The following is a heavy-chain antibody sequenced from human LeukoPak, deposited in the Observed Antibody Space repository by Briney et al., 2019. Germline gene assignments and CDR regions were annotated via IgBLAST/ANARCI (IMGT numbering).Heavy chain of an antibody. D-gene: IGHD5-18*01. CDR1: GFTFSNFW. CDR3: ARSGGYSYGYFDY. CDR2: IKQDGSEK. J-gene: IGHJ4*02. V-gene: IGHV3-7*01. Sequence: GGSLRLSCTASGFTFSNFWMGWVRQAPGKGLEWVANIKQDGSEKYYVDSVKGRFTISRDNAKNSLYLQMNSLRAEDTAVCYCARSGGYSYGYFDYWGQGTLVTVSS.